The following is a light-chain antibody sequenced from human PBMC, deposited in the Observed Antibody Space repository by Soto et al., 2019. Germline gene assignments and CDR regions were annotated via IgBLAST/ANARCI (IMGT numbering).Light chain of an antibody. CDR3: CSYTSISTGVL. Sequence: QSALTQPASVSGSPGQSITISCTGTSSDVGAYNYVSWYQQHPGKAPKLLIYEVTNRPFGVSNRFSGSKSGNTASLTIAGLQTEDEADYYCCSYTSISTGVLFGGGTKLTVL. CDR2: EVT. V-gene: IGLV2-14*01. CDR1: SSDVGAYNY. J-gene: IGLJ2*01.